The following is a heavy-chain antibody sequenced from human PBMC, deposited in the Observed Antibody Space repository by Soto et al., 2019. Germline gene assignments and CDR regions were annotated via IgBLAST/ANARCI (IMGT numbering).Heavy chain of an antibody. CDR2: ISGSGDDT. Sequence: EVQLLESGGGLVQPGGSLRLSCADSAFSFSSYVVTWVRQAPGKGLEWVSDISGSGDDTNYADSVKGRFTIARDNSKNTLYLQMNSLRAEDAALYYCAKCRVPDSYDSSGYDYWGQGTLVTVSS. J-gene: IGHJ4*02. D-gene: IGHD3-22*01. V-gene: IGHV3-23*01. CDR3: AKCRVPDSYDSSGYDY. CDR1: AFSFSSYV.